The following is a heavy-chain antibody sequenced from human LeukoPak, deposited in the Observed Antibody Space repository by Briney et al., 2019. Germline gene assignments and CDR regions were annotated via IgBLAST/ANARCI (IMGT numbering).Heavy chain of an antibody. D-gene: IGHD2-2*01. Sequence: PGGSLRLSCAASGFTFSSYAMHWVRQAPGKGLEWVAVISYDGSNKYYADSVKGRFTISRDNSKNTLYLQMNSLRAEDTAVYYCARVSGGRNIVVVPAASYYSDYWGQGTLVTVSS. CDR1: GFTFSSYA. CDR2: ISYDGSNK. V-gene: IGHV3-30-3*01. CDR3: ARVSGGRNIVVVPAASYYSDY. J-gene: IGHJ4*02.